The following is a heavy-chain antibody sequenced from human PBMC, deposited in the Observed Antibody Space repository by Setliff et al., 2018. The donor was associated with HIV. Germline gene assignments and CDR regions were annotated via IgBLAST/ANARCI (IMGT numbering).Heavy chain of an antibody. CDR2: INPNNGGT. CDR3: ARVRVGATPLDY. D-gene: IGHD1-26*01. V-gene: IGHV1-2*02. CDR1: GYTFTGYY. Sequence: ASVKVSCKASGYTFTGYYMHWVRQAPGQGLEWMGWINPNNGGTNYAQKFQGRVTMTRDTSISTAYMERRSLRSDDTAVYYCARVRVGATPLDYWGQGTLVTVSS. J-gene: IGHJ4*02.